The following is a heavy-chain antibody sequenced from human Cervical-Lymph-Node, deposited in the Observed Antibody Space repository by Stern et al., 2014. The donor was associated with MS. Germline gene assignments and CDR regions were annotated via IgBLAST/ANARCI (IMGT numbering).Heavy chain of an antibody. CDR3: AGPAPLD. V-gene: IGHV1-69*09. CDR2: IIPALNVA. Sequence: QVQLVQSWAELKKPGSSVKVSCKASGGSLSTYTITLVRQAPGQGLEWMGRIIPALNVANYAQKFQGRLTITADKSTSTAYMEMSSLRSDDTAVYYCAGPAPLDWGQGTLVTVSS. D-gene: IGHD2-2*01. J-gene: IGHJ4*02. CDR1: GGSLSTYT.